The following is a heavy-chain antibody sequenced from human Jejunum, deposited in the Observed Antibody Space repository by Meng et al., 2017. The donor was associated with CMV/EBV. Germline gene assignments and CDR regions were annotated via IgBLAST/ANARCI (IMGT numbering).Heavy chain of an antibody. CDR1: GYD. Sequence: GYDMHWVRQAPGQGLDWMAWINPKSGGTNYAQKFQGRVTMTRDTSISTAYMELSRLRSDDTAMYYCVREGFCSTTSCFRPYGMDVWGQGTTVTVSS. D-gene: IGHD2-2*01. CDR3: VREGFCSTTSCFRPYGMDV. CDR2: INPKSGGT. V-gene: IGHV1-2*02. J-gene: IGHJ6*02.